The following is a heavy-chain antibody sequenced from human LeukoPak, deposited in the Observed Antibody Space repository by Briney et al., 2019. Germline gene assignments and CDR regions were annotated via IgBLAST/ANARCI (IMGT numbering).Heavy chain of an antibody. CDR3: ARVVGLRAAGRGVPASVDY. V-gene: IGHV4-34*01. CDR2: INDSGST. CDR1: GGSFSGYY. J-gene: IGHJ4*02. Sequence: SETLSLTCAVYGGSFSGYYWSWIRQPPGKGLEWIGEINDSGSTNYNPSLKSRVTISVDTSKNQFSLKLSSVTAADTAVYYCARVVGLRAAGRGVPASVDYWGQGTLVTVSS. D-gene: IGHD6-13*01.